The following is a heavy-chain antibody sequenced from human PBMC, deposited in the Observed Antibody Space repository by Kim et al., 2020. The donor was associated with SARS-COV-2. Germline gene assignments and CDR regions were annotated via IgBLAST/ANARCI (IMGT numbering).Heavy chain of an antibody. V-gene: IGHV1-18*04. D-gene: IGHD6-13*01. CDR3: ARDYAAAAGIRFYYYYYGMDV. CDR1: GYTFTSYG. J-gene: IGHJ6*02. Sequence: ASVKVSCKASGYTFTSYGISWVRQAPGQGLEWMGWISAYNGNTNYAQKLQGRVTMTTDTSTSTAYMELRSLRSDDTAVYYCARDYAAAAGIRFYYYYYGMDVWGQGTTVTVSS. CDR2: ISAYNGNT.